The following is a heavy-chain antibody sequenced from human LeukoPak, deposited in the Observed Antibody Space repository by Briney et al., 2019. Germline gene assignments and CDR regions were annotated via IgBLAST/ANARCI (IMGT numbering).Heavy chain of an antibody. D-gene: IGHD6-6*01. CDR3: ARDRWSSSSSEGTFDI. CDR2: ISGYNGNT. CDR1: DYTLIDYD. Sequence: ASVKVSCKASDYTLIDYDISWVRQAPGQGLEWMGWISGYNGNTNYAQKLQGRVTMTTDTSSTTAYMELRSLRSDDTAMYYCARDRWSSSSSEGTFDIWGHGTMVIV. V-gene: IGHV1-18*01. J-gene: IGHJ3*02.